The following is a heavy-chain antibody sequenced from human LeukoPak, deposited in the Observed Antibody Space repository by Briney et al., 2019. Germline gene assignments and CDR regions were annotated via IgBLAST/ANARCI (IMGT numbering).Heavy chain of an antibody. D-gene: IGHD3-22*01. V-gene: IGHV3-9*01. CDR3: AKALYYDSSGYPVG. Sequence: GGSLRLSCAASGFTFDDYAVHWVRQAPGKGLEWVSGISWNSGSIGYADSVKGRFIISRDNAKNSLYLQMNSLRAEDTALYYCAKALYYDSSGYPVGWGQGTLVTVSS. CDR1: GFTFDDYA. CDR2: ISWNSGSI. J-gene: IGHJ4*02.